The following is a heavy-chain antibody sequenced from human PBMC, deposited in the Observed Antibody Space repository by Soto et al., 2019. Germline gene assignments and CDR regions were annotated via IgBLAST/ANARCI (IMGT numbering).Heavy chain of an antibody. Sequence: QVQLVESGGGVVQPGRSLRLSCAASGFTFSSYAMHWVRQAPGKGLEWVAVISYDGSNKYYADSVKGRFTISRDNSKNTLYLKMNSLRAEDTAVYYCARSPRGGNLASFDYWGQGTLVTVSS. J-gene: IGHJ4*02. CDR3: ARSPRGGNLASFDY. V-gene: IGHV3-30-3*01. D-gene: IGHD2-21*02. CDR1: GFTFSSYA. CDR2: ISYDGSNK.